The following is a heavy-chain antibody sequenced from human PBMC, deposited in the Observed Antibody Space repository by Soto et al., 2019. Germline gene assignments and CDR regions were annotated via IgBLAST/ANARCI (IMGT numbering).Heavy chain of an antibody. J-gene: IGHJ3*02. CDR1: GFTFSNYW. V-gene: IGHV3-7*04. CDR3: VRGDYYDTSGPFSDAFDI. D-gene: IGHD3-22*01. CDR2: MKPDGSQK. Sequence: GGSLRLSCVASGFTFSNYWMSWVRQAPGKGLEWVANMKPDGSQKYYVESVKGRFTISRDNAENSLYLQMSSLRVEDTAVYYCVRGDYYDTSGPFSDAFDIWGQGTMVTVSS.